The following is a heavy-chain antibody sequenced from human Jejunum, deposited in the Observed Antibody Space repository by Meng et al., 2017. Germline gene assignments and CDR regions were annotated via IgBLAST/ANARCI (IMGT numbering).Heavy chain of an antibody. Sequence: QAQLHESRPGLVKPAQTLSLPCTVSGGSMNSAGHYWSWIRQDPGKGLEWIGYIHYSGGTYYNPSLKSRVTISVDTSKNQFSLKLNSVNAADTAVYYCARATAGNSEYFQNWGQGTLVTVSS. CDR3: ARATAGNSEYFQN. CDR1: GGSMNSAGHY. CDR2: IHYSGGT. J-gene: IGHJ1*01. D-gene: IGHD4-23*01. V-gene: IGHV4-31*03.